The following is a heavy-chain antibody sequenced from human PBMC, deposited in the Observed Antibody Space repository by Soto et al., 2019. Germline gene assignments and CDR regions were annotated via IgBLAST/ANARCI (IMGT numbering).Heavy chain of an antibody. V-gene: IGHV1-46*01. CDR3: ARGGPEMATIGGFDY. CDR2: INPSGGST. D-gene: IGHD5-12*01. CDR1: GYTFTNYY. Sequence: QVQLVQSGAEVKKPGASVKVSCKASGYTFTNYYIHWVRQAPGQGLEWMGIINPSGGSTNYAQNFQGRVTLTRDTSTSTVYMELSSLRSEDMAVYYCARGGPEMATIGGFDYWGQGTLVTVSS. J-gene: IGHJ4*02.